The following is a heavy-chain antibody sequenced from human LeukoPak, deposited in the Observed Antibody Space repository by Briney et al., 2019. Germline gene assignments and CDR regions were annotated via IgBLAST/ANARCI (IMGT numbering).Heavy chain of an antibody. V-gene: IGHV3-21*01. CDR1: GITFSSYS. D-gene: IGHD6-6*01. CDR2: ISSSSSYI. Sequence: GGSLRLSCAASGITFSSYSMNWVRQAPGKGLEWVSSISSSSSYIYYADSVKGRFTTSRDNAKNTLYLQMNSLRAEDTAVYYCARQSGESIAAHFDYWGQGTLVTVSS. J-gene: IGHJ4*02. CDR3: ARQSGESIAAHFDY.